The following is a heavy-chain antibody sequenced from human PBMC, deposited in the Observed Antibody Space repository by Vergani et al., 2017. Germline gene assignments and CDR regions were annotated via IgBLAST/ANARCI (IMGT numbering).Heavy chain of an antibody. CDR1: GFTVSSNY. D-gene: IGHD6-6*01. CDR2: IYSGGST. CDR3: ARAVAARPTVCWFDP. V-gene: IGHV3-53*01. J-gene: IGHJ5*02. Sequence: EVQLVESGGGLIQPGGSLRLSCAASGFTVSSNYMSWVRQAPGKGLEWVSVIYSGGSTYYADSAKGRFTISRDNSKNTLYLQMNSLRAEDTAVYYCARAVAARPTVCWFDPWGQGTLVTVSS.